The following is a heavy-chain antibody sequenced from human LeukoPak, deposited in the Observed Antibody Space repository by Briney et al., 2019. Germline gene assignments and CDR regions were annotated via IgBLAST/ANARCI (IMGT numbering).Heavy chain of an antibody. D-gene: IGHD2-15*01. J-gene: IGHJ5*02. V-gene: IGHV4-59*01. CDR2: IYYSGST. CDR3: ARVEDVAFDP. CDR1: GGSISSYY. Sequence: PAETLSLTCTVSGGSISSYYWSWIRQPPGKGLEWVGYIYYSGSTNYNPSLKSRVTISVDTSKNQFSLKLSSVTAADTAVYYCARVEDVAFDPWGQGTLVTVSS.